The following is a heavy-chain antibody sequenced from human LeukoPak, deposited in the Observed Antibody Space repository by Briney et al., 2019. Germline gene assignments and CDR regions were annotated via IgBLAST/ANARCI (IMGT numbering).Heavy chain of an antibody. V-gene: IGHV3-7*03. D-gene: IGHD6-13*01. CDR1: GFTFSSYW. CDR2: IKQDGSEK. J-gene: IGHJ4*02. Sequence: GGSLRLSCAASGFTFSSYWMSWVRQAPGKGLEWVANIKQDGSEKYYVDSVKGRFTISRDNAKNSLYLQMNSLRAEDTAVYYCARVSRSSSWPNFDYWGQGTLVTVSS. CDR3: ARVSRSSSWPNFDY.